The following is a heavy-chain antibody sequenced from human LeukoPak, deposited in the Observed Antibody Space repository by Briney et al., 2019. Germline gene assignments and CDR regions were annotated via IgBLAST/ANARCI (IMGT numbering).Heavy chain of an antibody. CDR1: GFTFSSYG. CDR2: ISYDGNSK. D-gene: IGHD3-3*01. J-gene: IGHJ3*02. Sequence: GGSLRLSCAASGFTFSSYGMHWVRQAPGKGLEWVAVISYDGNSKSYADSVRGRFTFSRDNSKNTLYLQMNSLRHDDTAVYYCARGATFGGDDAFDIWGQGTMVTVSS. CDR3: ARGATFGGDDAFDI. V-gene: IGHV3-30*19.